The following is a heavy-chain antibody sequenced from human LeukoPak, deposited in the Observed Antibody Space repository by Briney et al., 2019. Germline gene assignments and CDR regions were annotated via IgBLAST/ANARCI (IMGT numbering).Heavy chain of an antibody. Sequence: SGTLSLTCAVSGDSISNSHWWSWIRQPAGKGLEWIGRIYTSGSTNYNPSLKSRVTMSVDTSKNQFSLKLTSVTAADTAVYYCARKYSSSFHWYFDLWGRGTLVTVSS. CDR1: GDSISNSHW. D-gene: IGHD6-13*01. CDR3: ARKYSSSFHWYFDL. V-gene: IGHV4-4*07. CDR2: IYTSGST. J-gene: IGHJ2*01.